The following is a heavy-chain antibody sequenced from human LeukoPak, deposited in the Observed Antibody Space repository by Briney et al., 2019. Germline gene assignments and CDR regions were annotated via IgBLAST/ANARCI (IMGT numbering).Heavy chain of an antibody. V-gene: IGHV3-7*04. Sequence: GGSLRLSCAGSGFTFSRYWMSWVRQAPGKGLEWVANIKQDGSEKYYVDSVKGRFTISRDNAKNSMYLQMNSLRAEDTAVYYCARDRRAAAGPRGFDPWGQGTLVTVSS. D-gene: IGHD6-13*01. CDR3: ARDRRAAAGPRGFDP. CDR1: GFTFSRYW. J-gene: IGHJ5*02. CDR2: IKQDGSEK.